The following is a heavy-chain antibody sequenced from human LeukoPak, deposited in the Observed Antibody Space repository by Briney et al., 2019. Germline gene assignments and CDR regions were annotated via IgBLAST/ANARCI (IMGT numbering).Heavy chain of an antibody. V-gene: IGHV3-30-3*01. CDR3: ARARQDHPIVLGPPGPADY. J-gene: IGHJ4*02. D-gene: IGHD2-2*01. CDR1: GFTFSSYA. Sequence: PGRSLRLSCAASGFTFSSYAMHWVRQAPGKGLEWVAVISYDGSNKYYADTVKGRFTISRDNSKYTLYLQMSSLRAEDTAVYDGARARQDHPIVLGPPGPADYWGQGNLVTVSS. CDR2: ISYDGSNK.